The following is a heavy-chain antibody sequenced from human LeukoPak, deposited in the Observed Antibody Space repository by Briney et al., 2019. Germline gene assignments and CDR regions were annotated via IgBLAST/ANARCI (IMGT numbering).Heavy chain of an antibody. V-gene: IGHV1-18*01. D-gene: IGHD3-10*01. CDR2: ISAYNGNT. CDR1: GYTFTSYG. J-gene: IGHJ5*02. Sequence: EASVKVSCKASGYTFTSYGISWVRQAPGQGLEWMGWISAYNGNTNYAQKLQGRVTMTTDTSTSTAYMELSSLRSDDTAVYYCARVSQGHSVRGVISDWFDPWGQGTLVTVSS. CDR3: ARVSQGHSVRGVISDWFDP.